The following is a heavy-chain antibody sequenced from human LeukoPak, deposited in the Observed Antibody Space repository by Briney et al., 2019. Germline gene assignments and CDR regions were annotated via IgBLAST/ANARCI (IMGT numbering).Heavy chain of an antibody. D-gene: IGHD2-15*01. V-gene: IGHV1-69*06. CDR2: IIPIFGTA. Sequence: GASVKVSSKASGGTFSSYAISWVRQAPGQGLEWMGGIIPIFGTANYAQKFQGRVTITADRSTSTAYMELSSLRSEDTAVYYCASVLRGHCSGGSCYPYYYYYGMDVWGKGTTVTVSS. CDR1: GGTFSSYA. CDR3: ASVLRGHCSGGSCYPYYYYYGMDV. J-gene: IGHJ6*04.